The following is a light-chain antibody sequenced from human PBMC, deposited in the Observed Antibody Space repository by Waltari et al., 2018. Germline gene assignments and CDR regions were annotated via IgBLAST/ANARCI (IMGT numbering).Light chain of an antibody. CDR1: SIS. J-gene: IGKJ1*01. CDR2: RAS. Sequence: SISLSGFQQRPGEVPSLVIYRASRRATGIPDRFSGSGSGTDCSLTSSGVEAEDCAVYYCQPHGTFPATSGEGPKVELK. V-gene: IGKV3-20*01. CDR3: QPHGTFPAT.